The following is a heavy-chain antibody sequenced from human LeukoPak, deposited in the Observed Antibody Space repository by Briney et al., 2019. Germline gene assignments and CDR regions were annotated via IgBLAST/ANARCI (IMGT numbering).Heavy chain of an antibody. CDR3: AQNWNRVPIFDY. V-gene: IGHV3-30*02. J-gene: IGHJ4*02. D-gene: IGHD1-1*01. CDR1: GFTFSSYD. CDR2: IRYDGSNK. Sequence: GGFLRLSCAASGFTFSSYDMHWVRQAPGKGLEWVSFIRYDGSNKYYADSVKGRFTISRDNSKNTLYLQMNSLTPEDTAVYYCAQNWNRVPIFDYWGQGTLVTVSS.